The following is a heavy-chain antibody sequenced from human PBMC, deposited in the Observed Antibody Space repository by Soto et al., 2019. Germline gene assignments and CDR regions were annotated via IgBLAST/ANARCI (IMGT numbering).Heavy chain of an antibody. Sequence: EVQLVESGGGLVQPGGSLRLSCAASGFTFSNYWMNWVRQAPGKGLEWVANINQDGSEKYYVDSVEGRFTMSRDNAKNSLYLQMNSLRAEDTAVYYCARMVRSGTYGNYDYYAMDVWGQGTTVTVSS. V-gene: IGHV3-7*01. CDR2: INQDGSEK. CDR3: ARMVRSGTYGNYDYYAMDV. D-gene: IGHD1-26*01. CDR1: GFTFSNYW. J-gene: IGHJ6*02.